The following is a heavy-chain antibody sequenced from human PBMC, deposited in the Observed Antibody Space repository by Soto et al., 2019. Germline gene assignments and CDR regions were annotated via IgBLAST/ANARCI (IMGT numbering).Heavy chain of an antibody. Sequence: SETLSLTCTVSGGSISSGVYYWSWIRHHPGKGLEWIGYIYYSGSTYYNPSLKSRVTISVDTSKNQFSLKLSSVTAADTAVYYCARHVATTYNWFDPWGQGTLVTVSS. CDR2: IYYSGST. V-gene: IGHV4-31*03. D-gene: IGHD5-12*01. J-gene: IGHJ5*02. CDR1: GGSISSGVYY. CDR3: ARHVATTYNWFDP.